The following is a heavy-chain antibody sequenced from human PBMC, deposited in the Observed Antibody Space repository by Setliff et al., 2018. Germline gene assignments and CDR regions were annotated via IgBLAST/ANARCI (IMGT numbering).Heavy chain of an antibody. V-gene: IGHV4-38-2*02. CDR2: IYYSGST. CDR1: GYSISSGYY. Sequence: PSETLSLTCAVSGYSISSGYYWGWIRQPPGKGLEWIGSIYYSGSTYYNPSLKSRVTISVDTSKNRFSLKLSSVTAADTAVCYCAREWADKWELLGPFDYWGQGTLVTVSS. D-gene: IGHD1-26*01. J-gene: IGHJ4*02. CDR3: AREWADKWELLGPFDY.